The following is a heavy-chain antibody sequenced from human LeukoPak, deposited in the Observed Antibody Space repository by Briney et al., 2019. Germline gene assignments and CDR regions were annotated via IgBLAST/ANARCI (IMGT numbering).Heavy chain of an antibody. Sequence: PSETLSLTCTVSGGSISSYYWSWIRQPPGKGLEWIGYIYYSGSTNHNPSLKSRVTISVDTSKNQFSLKLSSVTTADTAVYYCARDRRSSWYGQSDYYYGMDVWGQGTTVTVSS. D-gene: IGHD6-13*01. V-gene: IGHV4-59*01. CDR3: ARDRRSSWYGQSDYYYGMDV. CDR2: IYYSGST. J-gene: IGHJ6*02. CDR1: GGSISSYY.